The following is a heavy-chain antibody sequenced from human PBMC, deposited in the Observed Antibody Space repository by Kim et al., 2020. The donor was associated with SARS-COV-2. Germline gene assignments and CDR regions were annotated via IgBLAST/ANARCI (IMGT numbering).Heavy chain of an antibody. CDR1: GFTFSDYA. V-gene: IGHV3-21*01. Sequence: GGSLRLSCAASGFTFSDYAMKWVRQAPGKGLEWISSVSTRSNYIYYADSVKGRFTISRDNAKNSMYLQMNSLRAGDTAVYYCTRLGRGFDYWGQGTLVTVS. J-gene: IGHJ4*02. CDR2: VSTRSNYI. CDR3: TRLGRGFDY. D-gene: IGHD3-10*01.